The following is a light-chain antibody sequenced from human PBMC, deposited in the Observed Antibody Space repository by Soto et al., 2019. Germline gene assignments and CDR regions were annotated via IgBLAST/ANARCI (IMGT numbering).Light chain of an antibody. V-gene: IGLV2-8*01. Sequence: QSALTQPPSASGSPGQSVTISCTGTSSDVGGYNYVSWYQQHPGKAPQLMISEVSKRPSGVPDRFSGSKSGNTASLTVSGLQAEDEDDYYCSSFAGNNNLVFGGGTKLTVL. CDR2: EVS. CDR3: SSFAGNNNLV. CDR1: SSDVGGYNY. J-gene: IGLJ2*01.